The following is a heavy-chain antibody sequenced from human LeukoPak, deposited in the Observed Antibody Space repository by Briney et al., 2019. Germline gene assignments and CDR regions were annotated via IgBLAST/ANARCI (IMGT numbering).Heavy chain of an antibody. J-gene: IGHJ3*02. CDR2: ISSSSIYI. Sequence: GGSLRLSCAASGFTLSAHGMNWVRQAPGKGLEWVSSISSSSIYIYYGDSVKGRFTISRDNARNSLYLKMNSLRAEDTAVYYCARGYSNYGYAFDIWGQGTMVTVSS. CDR3: ARGYSNYGYAFDI. CDR1: GFTLSAHG. D-gene: IGHD4-11*01. V-gene: IGHV3-21*01.